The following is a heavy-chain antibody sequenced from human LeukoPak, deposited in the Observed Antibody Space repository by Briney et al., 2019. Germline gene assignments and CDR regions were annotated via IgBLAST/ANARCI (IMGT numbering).Heavy chain of an antibody. CDR1: GYSFTSYW. CDR2: IYPGDSDT. J-gene: IGHJ4*02. CDR3: ARRVDYDILTGYYRHYFDY. Sequence: GESLKISCKGSGYSFTSYWIGWVRQMPGKGLEWMGIIYPGDSDTRYSPSFQGQVTISADKSISTAYLQWSSLKASDTAMYYCARRVDYDILTGYYRHYFDYWGQGTLVTVSS. D-gene: IGHD3-9*01. V-gene: IGHV5-51*01.